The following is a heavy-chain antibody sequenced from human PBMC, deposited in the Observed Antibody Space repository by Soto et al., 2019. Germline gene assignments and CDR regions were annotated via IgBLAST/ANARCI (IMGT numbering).Heavy chain of an antibody. J-gene: IGHJ6*03. CDR2: INHSGST. V-gene: IGHV4-34*01. D-gene: IGHD3-10*01. Sequence: SETLSLTCAVYGGSFRGYYLSLIRQPPGKGLEWIGEINHSGSTNYNPSLKSRVTISVDTSKNQFSLKLSSVTAADTAVYYCARGVRSPPHRTFTGWSLYMDVWGKGTTVTVSS. CDR1: GGSFRGYY. CDR3: ARGVRSPPHRTFTGWSLYMDV.